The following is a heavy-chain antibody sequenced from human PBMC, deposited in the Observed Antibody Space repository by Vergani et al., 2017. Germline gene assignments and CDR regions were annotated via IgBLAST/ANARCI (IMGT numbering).Heavy chain of an antibody. V-gene: IGHV3-21*01. CDR1: GFTFSSYS. CDR2: ISSSSSYI. D-gene: IGHD2-2*01. J-gene: IGHJ4*02. CDR3: ARVCPQTSPRNYYFDY. Sequence: EVQLVESGGGLVKPGGSLRLSCAASGFTFSSYSMNWVRQAPGKGLEWVSSISSSSSYIYYADSVKGRFTISRDNAKNSLYLQMNSLRAEDTAVYYCARVCPQTSPRNYYFDYWGQGTLVTVSS.